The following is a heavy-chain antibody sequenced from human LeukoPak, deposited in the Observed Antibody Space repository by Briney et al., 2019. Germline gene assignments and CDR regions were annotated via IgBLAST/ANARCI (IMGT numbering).Heavy chain of an antibody. V-gene: IGHV1-46*01. J-gene: IGHJ4*01. Sequence: ASVKVSCKASGYTFTSYYLYWVRQAPGQGLEWMGVINPSGGSTTSAQKFQGRVTMTRDTSTSTVYMELRSLRSEDTAVHYCAKGPGPADDGGGYCFDYWGQGTLVTVSS. CDR3: AKGPGPADDGGGYCFDY. CDR2: INPSGGST. CDR1: GYTFTSYY. D-gene: IGHD3-22*01.